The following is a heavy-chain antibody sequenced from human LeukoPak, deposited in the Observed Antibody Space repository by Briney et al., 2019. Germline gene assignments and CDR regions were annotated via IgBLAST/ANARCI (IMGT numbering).Heavy chain of an antibody. Sequence: PSETLSLTCTVSGGSISSYYWSWIRQPPGKGLEWIGEINHSGSTNYNPSLKSRVTISVDTSKNQFSLKLSSVTAADTAVYYCAREGPYGGYVARPGAFDIWGQGTMVTVSS. CDR3: AREGPYGGYVARPGAFDI. CDR2: INHSGST. J-gene: IGHJ3*02. CDR1: GGSISSYY. V-gene: IGHV4-34*01. D-gene: IGHD5-12*01.